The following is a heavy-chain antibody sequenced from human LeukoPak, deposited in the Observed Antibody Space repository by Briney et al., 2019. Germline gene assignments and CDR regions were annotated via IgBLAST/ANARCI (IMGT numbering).Heavy chain of an antibody. V-gene: IGHV4-59*08. CDR3: ARQGGDPTTDAFDI. D-gene: IGHD2-21*01. Sequence: PSETCPSPALSLVAPSVVTTGAGSGSPQGRDWSGLDVYYTGSTNYNPSLKSRVTISVDTSKNQFSLKLSSVTAADTAVYYCARQGGDPTTDAFDIWGQGTMVTVSS. J-gene: IGHJ3*02. CDR2: VYYTGST. CDR1: VAPSVVTT.